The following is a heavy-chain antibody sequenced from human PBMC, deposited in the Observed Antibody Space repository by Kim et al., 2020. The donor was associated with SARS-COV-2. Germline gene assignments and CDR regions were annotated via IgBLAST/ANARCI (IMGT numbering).Heavy chain of an antibody. J-gene: IGHJ6*02. V-gene: IGHV3-49*04. CDR1: GFNFADYP. CDR3: ARGFSSGYHCYYAMDV. CDR2: IRNKLYGGTI. D-gene: IGHD6-25*01. Sequence: GGSLRLSCTASGFNFADYPMTWVRQAPGKGLEWVGFIRNKLYGGTIEYAASVKDRFSISRDDSKNIAYLHMSSLKIDDTAVYYCARGFSSGYHCYYAMDVWGQGTTVTVSS.